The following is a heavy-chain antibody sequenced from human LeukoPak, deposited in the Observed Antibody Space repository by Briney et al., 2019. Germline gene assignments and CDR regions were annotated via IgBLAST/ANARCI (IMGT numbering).Heavy chain of an antibody. D-gene: IGHD3-3*01. CDR1: GFTFSSYG. J-gene: IGHJ4*02. V-gene: IGHV3-33*01. CDR3: ARELRFRGGHFDY. Sequence: GGSLRLSCAASGFTFSSYGMHWVRQAPGKGLEWVAVIWYDGSNKYYADSVKGRFTISRDNSKNTLYLQMNSLRAEDTAVYYCARELRFRGGHFDYWGQGTLVTVSS. CDR2: IWYDGSNK.